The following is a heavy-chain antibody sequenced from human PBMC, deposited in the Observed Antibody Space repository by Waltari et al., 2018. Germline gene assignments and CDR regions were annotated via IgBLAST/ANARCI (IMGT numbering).Heavy chain of an antibody. D-gene: IGHD3-10*01. V-gene: IGHV3-53*01. Sequence: WVSVIYSGGSTYYADSVKGRFTISRDNSKNTLYLQMNSLRAEDTAVYYCARDYRGYYGSGSYKWYFDLWGRGTLVTVSS. CDR2: IYSGGST. CDR3: ARDYRGYYGSGSYKWYFDL. J-gene: IGHJ2*01.